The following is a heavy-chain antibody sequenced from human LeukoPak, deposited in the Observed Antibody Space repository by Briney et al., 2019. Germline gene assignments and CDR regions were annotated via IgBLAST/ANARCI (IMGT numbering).Heavy chain of an antibody. Sequence: SETLSLTCTVSGGSISSSSYYWGWIRQPPGKGLEWIGSIYYSGSTYYNPSLKSRVTISVDTSKNQFSLTLSSVTAADTAVYYCAKDRWRGGSSSFDNWGQGTLVTVSS. V-gene: IGHV4-39*02. D-gene: IGHD6-6*01. J-gene: IGHJ4*02. CDR3: AKDRWRGGSSSFDN. CDR2: IYYSGST. CDR1: GGSISSSSYY.